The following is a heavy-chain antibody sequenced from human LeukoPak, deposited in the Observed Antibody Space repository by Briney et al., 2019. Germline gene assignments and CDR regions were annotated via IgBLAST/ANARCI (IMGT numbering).Heavy chain of an antibody. CDR1: GYTFTDYY. Sequence: ASVKVSCKASGYTFTDYYIHWVRQAPGQGLEWMGWINPNSGGTNYAQKFQGRVTMTRDTSISTAYMELSRLRSDDTAVYYCARDIIFDAHGNPTGFDPWGQGTLVTVSS. J-gene: IGHJ5*02. V-gene: IGHV1-2*02. D-gene: IGHD3/OR15-3a*01. CDR2: INPNSGGT. CDR3: ARDIIFDAHGNPTGFDP.